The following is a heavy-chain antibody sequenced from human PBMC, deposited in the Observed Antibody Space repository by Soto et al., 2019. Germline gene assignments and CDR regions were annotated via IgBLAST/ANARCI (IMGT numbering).Heavy chain of an antibody. J-gene: IGHJ4*02. CDR1: GYTFTSYD. D-gene: IGHD2-15*01. V-gene: IGHV1-8*01. Sequence: QVQLVQSGAEVKKPGASVKVSCKASGYTFTSYDINWVRQATGQGLEWMGWMNPNSGNTGYAQKFQGRVTMTRTTSISTAYMELSSLRSEDTAVYYCARGRGRRVGCSGGSCYSYWGQGTLVTVSS. CDR3: ARGRGRRVGCSGGSCYSY. CDR2: MNPNSGNT.